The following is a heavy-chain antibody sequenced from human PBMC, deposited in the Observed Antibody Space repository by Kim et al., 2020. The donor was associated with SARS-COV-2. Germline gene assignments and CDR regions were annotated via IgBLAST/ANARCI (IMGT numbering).Heavy chain of an antibody. CDR3: ARGRAYCGGDCYSVDNPDAFDI. Sequence: ASVKVSCKASGYTFTSYYMHWVRQAPGQGLEWMGIINPSGGSTSYAQKFQGRVTMTRDTSTSTVYMELSSLRSEDTAMYYCARGRAYCGGDCYSVDNPDAFDIWGQGTMVTVSS. CDR1: GYTFTSYY. D-gene: IGHD2-21*02. J-gene: IGHJ3*02. CDR2: INPSGGST. V-gene: IGHV1-46*01.